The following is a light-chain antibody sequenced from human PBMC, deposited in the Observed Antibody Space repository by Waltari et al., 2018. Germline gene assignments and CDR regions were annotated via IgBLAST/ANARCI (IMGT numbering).Light chain of an antibody. CDR1: QSVLSSSNNKIC. CDR2: WAS. CDR3: QQYYITPPT. V-gene: IGKV4-1*01. Sequence: DIVMTQSPDSLTVSLGERATVNCKSSQSVLSSSNNKICFAWYQQNPGQPPNLLIYWASTRGSGVPDRFSGSGSGPDFTLTISSLQAEDVAVYYCQQYYITPPTFGQGTKVEIK. J-gene: IGKJ1*01.